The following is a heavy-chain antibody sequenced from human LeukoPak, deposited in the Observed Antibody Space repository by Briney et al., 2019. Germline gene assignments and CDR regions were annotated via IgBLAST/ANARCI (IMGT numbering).Heavy chain of an antibody. Sequence: SVKVSCKASGGTFSSYAISWVRQAPGQGLEWMGGIIPILGIANYAQKFQGRVTTTADESTSTAYMELSSLRSEDTAVYYCARDGRSAFDIWGQGTMVTVSS. J-gene: IGHJ3*02. CDR2: IIPILGIA. V-gene: IGHV1-69*10. CDR3: ARDGRSAFDI. D-gene: IGHD1-26*01. CDR1: GGTFSSYA.